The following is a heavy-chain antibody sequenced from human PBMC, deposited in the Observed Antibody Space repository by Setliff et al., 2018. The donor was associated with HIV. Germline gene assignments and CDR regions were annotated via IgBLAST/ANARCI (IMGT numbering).Heavy chain of an antibody. D-gene: IGHD1-26*01. Sequence: ASVKVSCKASGYTFTGYYMYWVRQAPGQGLEWMGWINPNSGGTTYAQKFQGRVTMTRDTSISTAYMEVSRLRSDDTAVYYCARDEERRGPPGIWGQGTMVTVSS. J-gene: IGHJ3*02. V-gene: IGHV1-2*02. CDR3: ARDEERRGPPGI. CDR2: INPNSGGT. CDR1: GYTFTGYY.